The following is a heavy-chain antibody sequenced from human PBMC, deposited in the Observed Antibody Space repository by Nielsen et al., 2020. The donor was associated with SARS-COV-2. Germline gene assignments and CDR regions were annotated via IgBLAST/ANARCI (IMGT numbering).Heavy chain of an antibody. CDR3: ARDRGFGKVGYYGMDV. CDR2: ISSSGSTI. D-gene: IGHD1-26*01. J-gene: IGHJ6*02. V-gene: IGHV3-48*03. Sequence: GESLKISCAASGFTFSSYEMNWVRQAPGKGLEWVSYISSSGSTIYYADSVKGRFTISRDNAKNSLYLQMNSLRAEDTAVYYCARDRGFGKVGYYGMDVWGQGTTVTVSS. CDR1: GFTFSSYE.